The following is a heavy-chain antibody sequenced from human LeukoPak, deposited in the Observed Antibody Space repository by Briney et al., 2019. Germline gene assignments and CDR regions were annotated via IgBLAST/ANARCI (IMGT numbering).Heavy chain of an antibody. Sequence: LAGGSLRLSCAASGFTFSSYVMHWVRQAPGKGLEWVAGISYDGSNKYYADSVKGRFTISRDNSKNTLYLQMNSLRAEDTAVYYRAKDGEWELLEGRYFDYWGQGTLVTVSS. CDR3: AKDGEWELLEGRYFDY. J-gene: IGHJ4*02. CDR1: GFTFSSYV. CDR2: ISYDGSNK. V-gene: IGHV3-30*18. D-gene: IGHD1-26*01.